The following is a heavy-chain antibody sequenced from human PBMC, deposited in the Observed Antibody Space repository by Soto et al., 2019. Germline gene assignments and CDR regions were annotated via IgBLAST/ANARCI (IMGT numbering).Heavy chain of an antibody. V-gene: IGHV6-1*01. CDR3: ARDRAYYYDSSGYRGFDY. J-gene: IGHJ4*02. CDR2: TYYRSKWYN. CDR1: GDSVSSNSAA. D-gene: IGHD3-22*01. Sequence: XQTLSLTCAISGDSVSSNSAAWNWIRQSPSRGLEWLGRTYYRSKWYNDYAVSVKSRITINPDTSKNQFSLQLNSVTPEDTAVYYCARDRAYYYDSSGYRGFDYWGQGNLVTVSS.